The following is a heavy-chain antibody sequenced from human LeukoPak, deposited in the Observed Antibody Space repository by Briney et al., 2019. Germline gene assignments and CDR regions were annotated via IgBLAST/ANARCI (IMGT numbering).Heavy chain of an antibody. D-gene: IGHD3-10*01. CDR1: GYTFTSYG. J-gene: IGHJ3*02. V-gene: IGHV1-2*02. CDR3: ARGTTHLWFGEGGNALDI. Sequence: GASVKVSCKASGYTFTSYGISWVRQAPGQGLEWMGWLNPNSGDTKDALKFQGRVTMIRDTSINTAYMELSRLTSDDTAVYYCARGTTHLWFGEGGNALDIWGQGTMVTVSS. CDR2: LNPNSGDT.